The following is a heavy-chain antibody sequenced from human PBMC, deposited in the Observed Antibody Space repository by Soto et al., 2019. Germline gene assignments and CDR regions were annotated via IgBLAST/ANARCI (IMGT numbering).Heavy chain of an antibody. V-gene: IGHV4-34*01. Sequence: PSETLSLTCAVYGGSFSGYYRSWIRQPPGKGLEWIGEINHRGSTNYNPSLKSRVTISVDTSKNQFSLKLSSVTAADTAVYYCARGRRGYSYGYLLYWGQGTLVTVSS. CDR3: ARGRRGYSYGYLLY. CDR1: GGSFSGYY. D-gene: IGHD5-18*01. J-gene: IGHJ4*02. CDR2: INHRGST.